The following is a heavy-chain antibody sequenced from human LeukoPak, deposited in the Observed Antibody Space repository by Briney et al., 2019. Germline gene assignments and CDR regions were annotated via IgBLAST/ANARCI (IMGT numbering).Heavy chain of an antibody. CDR3: VRDSRPGGAMGLYHNFDF. Sequence: PGGSLRLSCAASGFTFSSYAMSWVRQAPGKGLDWVAKKKEDGSEQKYVDSVKGRFTISRDNTKSSLFLQMNSLRGDDTAVYYCVRDSRPGGAMGLYHNFDFWGQGTLVTVSS. V-gene: IGHV3-7*01. D-gene: IGHD3-16*01. J-gene: IGHJ4*02. CDR2: KKEDGSEQ. CDR1: GFTFSSYA.